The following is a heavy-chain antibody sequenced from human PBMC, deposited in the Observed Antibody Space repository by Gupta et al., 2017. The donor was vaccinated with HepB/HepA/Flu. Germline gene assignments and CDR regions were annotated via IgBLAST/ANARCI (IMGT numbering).Heavy chain of an antibody. J-gene: IGHJ4*02. Sequence: QVQLVQSGSEVRRPGSSVKVSGKAPGGTFSTTYALSWVRQAPGQGLEWMGRLIPILNISDHAQRFQGRVTVAADKSTDTAYLELTGLTSDDTAVYYCAKEGNDLAARAGQNYFFDHWGQGSLVIVTS. D-gene: IGHD6-6*01. CDR2: LIPILNIS. V-gene: IGHV1-69*04. CDR1: GGTFSTTYA. CDR3: AKEGNDLAARAGQNYFFDH.